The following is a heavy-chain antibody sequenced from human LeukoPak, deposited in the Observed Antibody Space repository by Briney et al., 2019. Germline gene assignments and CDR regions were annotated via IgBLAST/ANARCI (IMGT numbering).Heavy chain of an antibody. CDR1: GSTFSSYW. V-gene: IGHV3-7*01. Sequence: GGSLRLSCAASGSTFSSYWMSWVRQAPGKGLEGVANIKQDGSEKYYVDSVKGRFTISRDNAKNSLYLQMNSLRAEDTAVYYCARERGMYYYGSGSYYYFDYWGQGTLVTVSS. D-gene: IGHD3-10*01. CDR2: IKQDGSEK. J-gene: IGHJ4*02. CDR3: ARERGMYYYGSGSYYYFDY.